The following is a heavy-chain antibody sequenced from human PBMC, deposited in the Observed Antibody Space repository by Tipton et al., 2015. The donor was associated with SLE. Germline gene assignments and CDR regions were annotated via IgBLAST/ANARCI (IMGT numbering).Heavy chain of an antibody. D-gene: IGHD2-21*02. CDR1: GFTFSSYA. CDR2: ISGSGGST. CDR3: ARERGHCHGDCYGWFDP. V-gene: IGHV3-23*01. J-gene: IGHJ5*02. Sequence: SLRLSCAASGFTFSSYAMSWVRQAPGKGLEWVSAISGSGGSTYYADSVKGRFTISRDNSKNTLYLQMNSLRAEDTAVYFCARERGHCHGDCYGWFDPWGQGTLVTVSS.